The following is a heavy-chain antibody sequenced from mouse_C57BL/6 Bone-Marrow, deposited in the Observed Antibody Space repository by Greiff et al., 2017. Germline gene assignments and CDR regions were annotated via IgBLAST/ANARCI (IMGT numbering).Heavy chain of an antibody. CDR2: IDPSDSYT. CDR1: GYTFTSYW. J-gene: IGHJ2*01. Sequence: VQLQQPGAELVKPGASVKLSCKASGYTFTSYWMQWVKQRPGQGLEWIGEIDPSDSYTNYNQKFKGKATLTVDTSSSTAYMQLSGLTSEDSAVYYCASAIYYYGSSYGYWGQGTTLTVSS. V-gene: IGHV1-50*01. D-gene: IGHD1-1*01. CDR3: ASAIYYYGSSYGY.